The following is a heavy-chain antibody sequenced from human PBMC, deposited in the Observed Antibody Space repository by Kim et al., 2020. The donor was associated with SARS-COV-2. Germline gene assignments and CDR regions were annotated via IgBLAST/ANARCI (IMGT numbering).Heavy chain of an antibody. D-gene: IGHD3-9*01. V-gene: IGHV3-53*01. CDR3: AREFGGSLTGYYTDAFDI. Sequence: GGSLRLSCAASGFTVSSNYMSWVRQAPGKGLEWVSVIYSGGSTYYADSVKGRFTISRDNSKNTLYLQMNSLRAEDTAVYYCAREFGGSLTGYYTDAFDIWGQGTMVTVSS. J-gene: IGHJ3*02. CDR2: IYSGGST. CDR1: GFTVSSNY.